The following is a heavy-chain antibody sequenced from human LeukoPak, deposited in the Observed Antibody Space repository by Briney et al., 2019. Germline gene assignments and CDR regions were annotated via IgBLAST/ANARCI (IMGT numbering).Heavy chain of an antibody. J-gene: IGHJ4*02. V-gene: IGHV4-39*07. CDR2: IYYSGST. Sequence: PSETLSLTCTVSGGSISSTSDYWGWIRQPPGKGLEWIGNIYYSGSTYYNPSLKSRVTISVDTSKNQFSLKLNSVTAADTAVYYCARAGEWLRFVNFDYWGQGTLVTVSS. D-gene: IGHD5-12*01. CDR1: GGSISSTSDY. CDR3: ARAGEWLRFVNFDY.